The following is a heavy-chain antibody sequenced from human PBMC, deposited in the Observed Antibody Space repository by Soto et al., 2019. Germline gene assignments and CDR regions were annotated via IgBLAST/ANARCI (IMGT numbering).Heavy chain of an antibody. J-gene: IGHJ4*02. Sequence: SETLSLTCTVSGGSISSSSYYWGWIRQPPGKGLEWIGSIHYSGSTYYNPSLKSRVTISVDTSKNQFSLKLSSVTAADTAVYYCASGQLVGRVIDYWGQGTLVTVS. D-gene: IGHD6-6*01. CDR2: IHYSGST. V-gene: IGHV4-39*01. CDR1: GGSISSSSYY. CDR3: ASGQLVGRVIDY.